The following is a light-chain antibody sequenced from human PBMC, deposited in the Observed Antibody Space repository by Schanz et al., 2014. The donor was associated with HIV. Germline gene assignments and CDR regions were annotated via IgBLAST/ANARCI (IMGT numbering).Light chain of an antibody. V-gene: IGLV2-14*02. CDR3: SSYTSSSTVV. J-gene: IGLJ2*01. CDR1: SSDVGSYNL. Sequence: QSALTQPRSVSGSPGQSVTISCTGPSSDVGSYNLVSWYQQHPGKAPKLMIYEGSKRPSGVSNRVSGSKSGNTASLTISGLQAGDETDYYCSSYTSSSTVVFGGGTKLTVL. CDR2: EGS.